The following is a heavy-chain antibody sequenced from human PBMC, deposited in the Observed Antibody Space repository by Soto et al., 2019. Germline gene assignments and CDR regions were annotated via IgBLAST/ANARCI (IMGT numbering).Heavy chain of an antibody. CDR1: GYTFTTYA. CDR2: INTNTGNP. V-gene: IGHV7-4-1*01. Sequence: ASVKVSCKAYGYTFTTYALNWVRQAPGQGLEWMGWINTNTGNPTYAQGFTGRFVFSLDTSVSTAYLQICSLKAEDTAVYYCAREGVHAAGHFDYWRQGTLVTVPQ. D-gene: IGHD6-13*01. J-gene: IGHJ4*02. CDR3: AREGVHAAGHFDY.